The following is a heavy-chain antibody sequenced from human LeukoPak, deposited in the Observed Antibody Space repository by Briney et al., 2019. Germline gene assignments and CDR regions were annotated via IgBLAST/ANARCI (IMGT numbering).Heavy chain of an antibody. CDR3: ARGGNSGWRTPNDDY. Sequence: VASVKVSCKASGYTFTSYGISWVRQAPGQGLEWMGWSSAYNGNTNYAQKLQGRVTVATDTSTSTAYMELRSLRSDDTAVYYCARGGNSGWRTPNDDYWGQGTLVTVSS. V-gene: IGHV1-18*01. J-gene: IGHJ4*02. CDR2: SSAYNGNT. D-gene: IGHD6-19*01. CDR1: GYTFTSYG.